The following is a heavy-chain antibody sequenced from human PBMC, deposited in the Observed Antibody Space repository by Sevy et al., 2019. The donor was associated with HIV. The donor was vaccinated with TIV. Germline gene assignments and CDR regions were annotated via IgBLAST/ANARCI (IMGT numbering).Heavy chain of an antibody. CDR3: VKGGWLDN. V-gene: IGHV3-7*03. CDR2: ILQDGNEK. CDR1: GFNFTIYR. D-gene: IGHD2-15*01. Sequence: GGSLRLSCAASGFNFTIYRMTWVRQAPGKELEWVADILQDGNEKNYVDSVKGRFTSSRDNAKKSLYLQMNSLRAEDTAFYYCVKGGWLDNWGQGTLVTVSS. J-gene: IGHJ5*02.